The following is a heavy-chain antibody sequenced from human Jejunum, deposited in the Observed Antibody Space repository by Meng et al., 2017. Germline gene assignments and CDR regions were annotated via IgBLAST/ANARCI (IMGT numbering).Heavy chain of an antibody. V-gene: IGHV4-31*03. D-gene: IGHD3-22*01. CDR2: IFYSGGT. CDR3: ARMPLKSSSGYYHFDH. Sequence: SETLSLTCTVPGSTISTNGYFWSWIRQHPGKGLEWIGHIFYSGGTYYNPSLNSRITVSVDTSKNQFCLKLNSVRAADTAVYYCARMPLKSSSGYYHFDHWGQGTLVTVSS. J-gene: IGHJ4*02. CDR1: GSTISTNGYF.